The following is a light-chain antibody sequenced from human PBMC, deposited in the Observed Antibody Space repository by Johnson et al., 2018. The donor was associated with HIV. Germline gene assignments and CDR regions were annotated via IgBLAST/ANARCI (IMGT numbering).Light chain of an antibody. CDR3: GTWDSSLSAGYV. CDR2: DNN. CDR1: SSNIGNNY. Sequence: QSVLTQPPSVSAAPGQKVTISCSGSSSNIGNNYVSWYQQLPGTAPKLLIYDNNKRPSGIPDRFSGSKSGTSATLGITALKTGDEADYYCGTWDSSLSAGYVFGTGTKVTVL. J-gene: IGLJ1*01. V-gene: IGLV1-51*01.